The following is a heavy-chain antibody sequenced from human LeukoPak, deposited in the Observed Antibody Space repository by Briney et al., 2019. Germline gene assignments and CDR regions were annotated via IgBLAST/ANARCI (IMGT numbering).Heavy chain of an antibody. D-gene: IGHD1-20*01. CDR1: GFTFSSYS. J-gene: IGHJ4*02. CDR3: AREGSGITGTDY. V-gene: IGHV3-21*01. Sequence: GGSLRLSCAASGFTFSSYSMNWVRQAPGKGLEWVSSISSSSSYIYYADSVRGRFTISRDNAKNSLYLQMNSLRAEDTAVYYCAREGSGITGTDYWGQGTLVTASS. CDR2: ISSSSSYI.